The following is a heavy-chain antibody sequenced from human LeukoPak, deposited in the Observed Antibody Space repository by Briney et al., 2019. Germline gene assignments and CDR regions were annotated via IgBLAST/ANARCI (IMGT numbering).Heavy chain of an antibody. CDR3: AREAYYDFWSGYYYYGMDV. J-gene: IGHJ6*02. CDR2: IYTSGST. CDR1: GGSISSYY. Sequence: PSETLSLTCTVSGGSISSYYWSWIRQPAGKGLEWIGRIYTSGSTNYNPSLKSRVTMSVDTSMNQFSLKLSSVTAADTAVYYCAREAYYDFWSGYYYYGMDVWGQGTTVTVSS. D-gene: IGHD3-3*01. V-gene: IGHV4-4*07.